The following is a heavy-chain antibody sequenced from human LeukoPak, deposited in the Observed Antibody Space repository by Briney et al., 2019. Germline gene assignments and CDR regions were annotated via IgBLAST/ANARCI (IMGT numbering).Heavy chain of an antibody. CDR3: AGGSGYLITS. CDR1: GFSFRIYW. J-gene: IGHJ5*02. Sequence: GGTLRLSCAPTGFSFRIYWMNWVRQAPGKGLGWLAIIKQDGSEKHYKGSVEGRFTISRDNAKNSLHLQMNSLRAEDTAVYYGAGGSGYLITSWGQGTLVTVSS. D-gene: IGHD3-9*01. V-gene: IGHV3-7*01. CDR2: IKQDGSEK.